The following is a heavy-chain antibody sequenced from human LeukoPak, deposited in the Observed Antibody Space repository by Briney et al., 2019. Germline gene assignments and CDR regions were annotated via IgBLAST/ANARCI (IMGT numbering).Heavy chain of an antibody. J-gene: IGHJ4*02. V-gene: IGHV3-30*02. CDR1: GFTFSRYG. CDR2: IRYDGSNK. D-gene: IGHD3-3*01. Sequence: PGGSLRLSCAASGFTFSRYGMHWVRQAPGKGLEWVAFIRYDGSNKYYADSVKGRFTISRDNSKNTLYLQMNSLRAEDTAVYYCAKGYDFWVDYWGQGTLVTVSS. CDR3: AKGYDFWVDY.